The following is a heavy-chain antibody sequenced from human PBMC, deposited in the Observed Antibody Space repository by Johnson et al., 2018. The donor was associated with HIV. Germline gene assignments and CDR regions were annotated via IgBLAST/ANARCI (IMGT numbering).Heavy chain of an antibody. CDR3: AAGYAMASDAFDI. CDR1: GFTFSDYY. Sequence: QVQLVESGGGVVQPGRSLRVSCAASGFTFSDYYMSWIRQAPGKGLEWVSYISTGGGTIYYADSVKGRFTISRDNAKNSLYLQMNSLRAEDTAVYYCAAGYAMASDAFDIWGQGTMVTVSS. CDR2: ISTGGGTI. V-gene: IGHV3-11*04. D-gene: IGHD2-8*01. J-gene: IGHJ3*02.